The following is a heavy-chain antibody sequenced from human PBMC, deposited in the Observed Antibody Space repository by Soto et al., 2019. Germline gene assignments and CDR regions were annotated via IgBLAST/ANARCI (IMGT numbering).Heavy chain of an antibody. V-gene: IGHV1-69*06. Sequence: SVKVSCKASGGTFSSYAISWVRQAPGQGLEWMGGIIPIFGTANYAQKFQGRVTITADKSTSTAYMELSSLRSEDTAVYYCARVHHPYSSGWYGVGWGQGTLVTVSS. J-gene: IGHJ4*02. CDR2: IIPIFGTA. D-gene: IGHD6-19*01. CDR3: ARVHHPYSSGWYGVG. CDR1: GGTFSSYA.